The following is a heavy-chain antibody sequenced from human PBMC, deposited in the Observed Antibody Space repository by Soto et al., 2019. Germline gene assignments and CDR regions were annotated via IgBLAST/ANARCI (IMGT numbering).Heavy chain of an antibody. CDR2: IQSKTYGEAT. V-gene: IGHV3-15*07. J-gene: IGHJ4*02. CDR1: RFSFDNAW. D-gene: IGHD2-21*01. Sequence: EVQLVESGGGLLKPVESVRLSCAASRFSFDNAWMNWVRQAQGKGREWVGRIQSKTYGEATDYAAPVKGRFTILRDDSKNTLYLHMNSLKAEDSAVYYCTSGLIVVVAASRRAGYWGQGTLVTVSS. CDR3: TSGLIVVVAASRRAGY.